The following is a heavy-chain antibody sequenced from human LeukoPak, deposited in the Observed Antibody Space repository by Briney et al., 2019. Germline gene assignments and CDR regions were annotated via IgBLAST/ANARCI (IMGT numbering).Heavy chain of an antibody. V-gene: IGHV3-7*01. CDR1: GFTFSSYW. Sequence: GGSLRLSCVASGFTFSSYWMSWVRQAPGKGLEWVANIKQDGSAKYYVDSVKGRFTISRDNAKNSLYLHMNSLRADDTAVYYCAQECVDSTGYYYVPNRFDPWGQGTLVTVSS. D-gene: IGHD3-22*01. CDR3: AQECVDSTGYYYVPNRFDP. CDR2: IKQDGSAK. J-gene: IGHJ5*02.